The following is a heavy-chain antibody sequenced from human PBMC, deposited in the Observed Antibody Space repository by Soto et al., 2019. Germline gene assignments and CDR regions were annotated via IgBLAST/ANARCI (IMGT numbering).Heavy chain of an antibody. CDR2: IIPIFGTA. J-gene: IGHJ4*02. CDR3: ASGDSSGYYYYFDY. V-gene: IGHV1-69*13. CDR1: GGSFSSYA. Sequence: SVKVSCKASGGSFSSYAISWVRQAPGQGLEWMGGIIPIFGTANYAQKFQGRVTITADESTSTAYMELSSLRSEDTAVYYCASGDSSGYYYYFDYWGQGTLVTVSS. D-gene: IGHD3-22*01.